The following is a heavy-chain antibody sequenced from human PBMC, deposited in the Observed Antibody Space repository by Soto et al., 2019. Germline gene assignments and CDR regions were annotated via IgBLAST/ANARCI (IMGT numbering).Heavy chain of an antibody. J-gene: IGHJ6*02. Sequence: EVQLVESGGGLVQPGGSLRLSCAASGFTFSIYAMHWVRQAPGQGLEYVSAISSNGVSTYYANSVKGRVTISRDNSKNTLYGQMGSLKAKDMAMYYCARRQQGELYGIDAWGQGTTVTVSS. D-gene: IGHD1-26*01. CDR1: GFTFSIYA. CDR2: ISSNGVST. CDR3: ARRQQGELYGIDA. V-gene: IGHV3-64*01.